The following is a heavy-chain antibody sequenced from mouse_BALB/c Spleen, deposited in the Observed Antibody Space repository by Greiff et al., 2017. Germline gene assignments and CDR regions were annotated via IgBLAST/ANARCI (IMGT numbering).Heavy chain of an antibody. CDR1: GYTFTSYY. CDR3: TRTNYYGFFAY. V-gene: IGHV1S81*02. D-gene: IGHD1-2*01. CDR2: INPSNGGT. J-gene: IGHJ3*01. Sequence: QVQLQQSGAELVKPGASVKLSCKASGYTFTSYYMYWVKQRPGQGLEWIGEINPSNGGTNFNEKFKSKATLTVDKSSSTAYMQLSSLTSEDSAVYYCTRTNYYGFFAYWGQGTLVTVSA.